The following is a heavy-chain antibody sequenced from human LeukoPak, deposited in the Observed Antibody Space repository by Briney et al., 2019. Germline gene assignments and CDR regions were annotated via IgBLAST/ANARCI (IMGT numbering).Heavy chain of an antibody. Sequence: PGGSLRLSCAASGFTFSSYAMSWVRQAPGKGLEWVSAISGSGGSTYYADSVKGRFTISRDNSKNTLYLQMNSLRAEDTAVYYCAKDRGPYTAMVPYYFDYWGQGTLVTVSS. CDR2: ISGSGGST. J-gene: IGHJ4*02. CDR1: GFTFSSYA. CDR3: AKDRGPYTAMVPYYFDY. V-gene: IGHV3-23*01. D-gene: IGHD5-18*01.